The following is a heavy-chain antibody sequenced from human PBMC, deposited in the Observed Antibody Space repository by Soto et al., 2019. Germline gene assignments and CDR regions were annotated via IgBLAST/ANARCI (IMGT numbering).Heavy chain of an antibody. V-gene: IGHV3-66*01. J-gene: IGHJ4*02. CDR1: GFTVGTKY. CDR3: ARDPWAADY. D-gene: IGHD3-16*01. CDR2: IYSGGST. Sequence: GGSLRLSCAASGFTVGTKYMSWVRQAPGKGLEWVSVIYSGGSTFYADSVRGRFTISRDNSKNTVNLQMNSLRAEDTAVYYCARDPWAADYWGQGTLVTVSS.